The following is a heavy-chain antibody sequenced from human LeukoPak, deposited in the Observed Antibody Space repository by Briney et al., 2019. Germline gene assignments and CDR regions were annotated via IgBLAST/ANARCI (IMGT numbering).Heavy chain of an antibody. CDR2: ISSSGSTI. CDR3: AREGCSGGSCYWGWFDP. CDR1: GFTFSDYY. V-gene: IGHV3-11*01. J-gene: IGHJ5*02. Sequence: GGSLRPSCAASGFTFSDYYMSWIRQAPGKGLEWVSYISSSGSTIYYADSVKGRFTISRDNAKNSLYLQMNSLRAEDTAVYYCAREGCSGGSCYWGWFDPWGQGTLVTVSS. D-gene: IGHD2-15*01.